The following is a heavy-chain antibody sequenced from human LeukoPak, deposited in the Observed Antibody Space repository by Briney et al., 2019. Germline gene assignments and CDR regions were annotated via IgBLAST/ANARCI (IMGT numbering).Heavy chain of an antibody. J-gene: IGHJ4*02. CDR3: AKDQCTRTSCDGYPGY. D-gene: IGHD2-2*01. CDR2: IHFDGSTK. V-gene: IGHV3-30*02. Sequence: GGSLRLSCAASGFTFSSYGMHWVRQAPGKGLEWVAFIHFDGSTKYSGDSVQGRFTISRDKSRNILYLQMNNLRPEDTAFYYCAKDQCTRTSCDGYPGYWGQGTLVTVSS. CDR1: GFTFSSYG.